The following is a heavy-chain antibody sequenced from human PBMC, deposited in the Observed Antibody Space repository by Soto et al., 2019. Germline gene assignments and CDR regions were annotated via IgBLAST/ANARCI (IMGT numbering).Heavy chain of an antibody. V-gene: IGHV1-69*12. CDR1: GGTFSNYA. Sequence: QVQLVQSGAEVKKPGSSVKVSCKVSGGTFSNYAIDWVRLAPGHGLEWMGGIVPIFGTTYYTQKFQGRATITADDSTTTAYLEMSSLRSEDTAIYYCARVEAVAGLYNYHGLDGWGQGTAVTVSS. CDR2: IVPIFGTT. D-gene: IGHD6-19*01. CDR3: ARVEAVAGLYNYHGLDG. J-gene: IGHJ6*02.